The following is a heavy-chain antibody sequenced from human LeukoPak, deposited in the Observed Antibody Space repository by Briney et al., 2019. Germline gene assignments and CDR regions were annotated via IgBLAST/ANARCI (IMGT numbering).Heavy chain of an antibody. CDR3: AIDEGGKSSGYNTIDS. CDR2: INPNSGGT. V-gene: IGHV1-2*02. D-gene: IGHD3-22*01. J-gene: IGHJ4*02. Sequence: ASVKVSCKASGYTFTGYYMHWVRQAPGQGLEYMGMINPNSGGTNYAQKFQGRVTMTRDTSISTAYMDLRRLRSEDTAGYYCAIDEGGKSSGYNTIDSWGQGTLVTVSS. CDR1: GYTFTGYY.